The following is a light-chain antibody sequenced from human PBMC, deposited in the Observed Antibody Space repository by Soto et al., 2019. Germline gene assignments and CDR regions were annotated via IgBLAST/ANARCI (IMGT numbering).Light chain of an antibody. CDR1: SVHSSYI. CDR2: LEGSGSY. CDR3: ETWDSNVWV. V-gene: IGLV4-60*02. J-gene: IGLJ3*02. Sequence: QAVLTQSSSASASLGSSVKLTCTLSSVHSSYIIAWHQQQPGKAPRYLMKLEGSGSYNKGSGVPDRFSGSSSGADRYLTISNLQFEDEADYYCETWDSNVWVFGGGTKLTVL.